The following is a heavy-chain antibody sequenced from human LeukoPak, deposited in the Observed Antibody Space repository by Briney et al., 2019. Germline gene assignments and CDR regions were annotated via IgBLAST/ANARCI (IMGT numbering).Heavy chain of an antibody. CDR1: GGTFSSYA. V-gene: IGHV1-69*13. Sequence: SVKVSCKASGGTFSSYAISWVRQAPGQGLEWMGGIIPIFGTANYAQKFQGRVTITADESTSTAYMELRSLRSDDTAVYYCAREVTPRITGTTLDVWGKGTTVTVSS. CDR3: AREVTPRITGTTLDV. J-gene: IGHJ6*04. D-gene: IGHD1-20*01. CDR2: IIPIFGTA.